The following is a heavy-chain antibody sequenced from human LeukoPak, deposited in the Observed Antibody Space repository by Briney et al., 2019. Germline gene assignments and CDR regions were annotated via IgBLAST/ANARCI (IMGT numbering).Heavy chain of an antibody. CDR2: IIPIFGTA. Sequence: SVKVSCKASGYTFTSYGISWVRQAPGQGLEWMGGIIPIFGTANYAQKFQGRVTITTDESTSTAYMELSSLRSEDTAVYYCARATGTPKMDYYMDVWGKGTTVTVSS. D-gene: IGHD1-7*01. CDR1: GYTFTSYG. V-gene: IGHV1-69*05. CDR3: ARATGTPKMDYYMDV. J-gene: IGHJ6*03.